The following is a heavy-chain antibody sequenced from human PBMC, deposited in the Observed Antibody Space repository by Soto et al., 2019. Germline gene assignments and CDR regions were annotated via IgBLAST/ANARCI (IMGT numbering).Heavy chain of an antibody. J-gene: IGHJ3*02. D-gene: IGHD4-17*01. CDR2: ISSSSSYT. CDR3: ARDSGTTVTTHAFDI. CDR1: GFTFSDYY. Sequence: GGSLRLSCAASGFTFSDYYMSWIRQAPGKGLEWVSYISSSSSYTNYADSVKGRFTISRDNAKNSLYLQMNSLRAEDTAVYYCARDSGTTVTTHAFDIWGHGTMVTVSS. V-gene: IGHV3-11*06.